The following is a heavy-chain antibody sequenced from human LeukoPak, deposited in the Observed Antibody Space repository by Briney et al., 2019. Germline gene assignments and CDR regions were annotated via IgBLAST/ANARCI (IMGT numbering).Heavy chain of an antibody. J-gene: IGHJ4*02. CDR1: GFSFSSYA. CDR2: ISSSGVST. Sequence: PGGSLRLSCAASGFSFSSYAMNWIRQAPGKGLEWVSGISSSGVSTYYAESVKGRFTISRDNSKNTLFLQMNGLRAEDTAVYHCAKDLRSTLWLPYWGQGTLVTVSS. V-gene: IGHV3-23*01. D-gene: IGHD3-10*01. CDR3: AKDLRSTLWLPY.